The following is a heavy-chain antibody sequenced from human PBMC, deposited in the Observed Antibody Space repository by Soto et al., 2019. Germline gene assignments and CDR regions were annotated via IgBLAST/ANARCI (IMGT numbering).Heavy chain of an antibody. Sequence: VAPVKVSCKASGYTFTSYGISWVRQAPGQGLEWMGWISAYNGNTNHAQKLQGRVTMTTDTSTSTAYMELRSLRPDDTAVYYCARLPRFYYYGMDVWGQRTTVTVSS. V-gene: IGHV1-18*04. J-gene: IGHJ6*02. CDR1: GYTFTSYG. CDR3: ARLPRFYYYGMDV. CDR2: ISAYNGNT.